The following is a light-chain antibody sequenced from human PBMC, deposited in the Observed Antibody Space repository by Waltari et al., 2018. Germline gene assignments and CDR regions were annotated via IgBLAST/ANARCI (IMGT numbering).Light chain of an antibody. V-gene: IGLV2-11*01. Sequence: HSALTQPRSVSGSPGQSVTISCTGTSSDVGGYNYVSWYQQRPGKVPKLMIYDVTNRPSGVPERFSGSKSGNTASLTISGLQADDEADYYCYSYAGSYEWVFGGGTKLTVL. CDR2: DVT. CDR3: YSYAGSYEWV. J-gene: IGLJ3*02. CDR1: SSDVGGYNY.